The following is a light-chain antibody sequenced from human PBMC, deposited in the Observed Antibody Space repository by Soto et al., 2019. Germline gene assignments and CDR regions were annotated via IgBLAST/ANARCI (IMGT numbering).Light chain of an antibody. Sequence: DIQMTQSLSTLSASVGDRVTITCRASQSISSWLAWYQQKPGKAPKLLIYKASSLEGGVPSRFSGSGSGTEFTLTISSLQPDDFATYYCQHYNSYPLTFGGGTKVEIK. CDR2: KAS. CDR1: QSISSW. V-gene: IGKV1-5*03. CDR3: QHYNSYPLT. J-gene: IGKJ4*01.